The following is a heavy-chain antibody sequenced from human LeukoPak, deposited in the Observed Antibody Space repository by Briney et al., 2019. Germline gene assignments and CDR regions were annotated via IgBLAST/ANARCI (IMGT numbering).Heavy chain of an antibody. V-gene: IGHV3-30-3*01. D-gene: IGHD3-10*01. CDR3: ARDRGGSGSYSLGAYDI. J-gene: IGHJ3*02. CDR1: GFTVSSNY. Sequence: GGSLRLSCAASGFTVSSNYMSWVRQAPGKGLEWVAVISYDGSNKYYADSVKGRFTISRDNSKNTLYLQMNSLRAEDTAVYYCARDRGGSGSYSLGAYDIWGQGTMVTVSS. CDR2: ISYDGSNK.